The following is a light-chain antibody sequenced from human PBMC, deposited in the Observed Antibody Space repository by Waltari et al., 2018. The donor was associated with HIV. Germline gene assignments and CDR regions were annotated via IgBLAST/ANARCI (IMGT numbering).Light chain of an antibody. J-gene: IGKJ4*01. CDR1: QSISSY. Sequence: DIQMTQSPSSLSASVGDRVTITCRASQSISSYLNWYQQKPGKAPKLLIYAASSLQSGVPSRFSSSGSGTDFTLTISSLQPEDFATYYCQQSYSTPRTFGGGTKVEIK. CDR2: AAS. V-gene: IGKV1-39*01. CDR3: QQSYSTPRT.